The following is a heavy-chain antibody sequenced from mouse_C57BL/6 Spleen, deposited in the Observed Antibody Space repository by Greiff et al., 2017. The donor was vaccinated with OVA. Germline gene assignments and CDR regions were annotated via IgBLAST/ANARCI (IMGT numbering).Heavy chain of an antibody. CDR1: GYTFTEYP. Sequence: QVQLKESGAELVKPGASVKLSCKASGYTFTEYPIHWVKQRSVQGLEWIGWFYPGSGSIKYNEKFKDKATLTADKSSSTVYMQLSRLTSEDSAVYFCERHEEIYDGYLWYFDVWGTGTTVTVSS. V-gene: IGHV1-62-2*01. CDR3: ERHEEIYDGYLWYFDV. J-gene: IGHJ1*03. D-gene: IGHD2-3*01. CDR2: FYPGSGSI.